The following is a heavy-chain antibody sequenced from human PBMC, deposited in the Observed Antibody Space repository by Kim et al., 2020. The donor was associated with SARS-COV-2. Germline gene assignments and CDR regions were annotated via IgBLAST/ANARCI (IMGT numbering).Heavy chain of an antibody. CDR3: ARAGANWKIDF. D-gene: IGHD1-20*01. CDR2: INSDESNT. V-gene: IGHV3-74*01. CDR1: GLAFSVYW. J-gene: IGHJ4*02. Sequence: GGSLRLSCAASGLAFSVYWMHWVRQVPGKGLIWVSLINSDESNTNYADSVKGRFTISRDNARNTLYLHMDSLRVEDTAIYYCARAGANWKIDFWGQGTQV.